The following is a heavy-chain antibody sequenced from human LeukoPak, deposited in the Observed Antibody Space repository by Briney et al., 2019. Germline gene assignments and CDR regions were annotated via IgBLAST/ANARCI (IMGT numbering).Heavy chain of an antibody. CDR1: GDSISSGSYY. Sequence: PSETLSLTCTVSGDSISSGSYYWSRVRQPAGKGLEWIGRIYTSGSTNYNPSLKSRVTISVDTSKNQFSLKLSSVTAADTAVYYCAREEYYSDNSGYYPDFWGQGTLVTVSS. CDR2: IYTSGST. CDR3: AREEYYSDNSGYYPDF. J-gene: IGHJ4*02. D-gene: IGHD3-22*01. V-gene: IGHV4-61*02.